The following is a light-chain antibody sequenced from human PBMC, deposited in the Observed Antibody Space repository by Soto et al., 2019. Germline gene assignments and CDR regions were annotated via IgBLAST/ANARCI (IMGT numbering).Light chain of an antibody. CDR2: EGS. J-gene: IGLJ1*01. CDR3: CSYAGNYV. Sequence: QSALTQPASVSGSPGQSITISCTGTSSDVGSYNLVSWYQQHPGKAPKLMIYEGSKRPSGVSNRFSGSKSGNTASLTISGLQAEDEAAYYCCSYAGNYVFGTGTKLTVL. V-gene: IGLV2-23*01. CDR1: SSDVGSYNL.